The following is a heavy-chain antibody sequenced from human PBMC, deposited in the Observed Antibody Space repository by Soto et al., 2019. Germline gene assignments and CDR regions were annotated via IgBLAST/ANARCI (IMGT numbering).Heavy chain of an antibody. J-gene: IGHJ5*02. Sequence: QVQLVQSGAEVKKPGASVKFSCKASGYTFTSYYMNLVRQAPGQGFEWMGIINPSGGSTSYAQKFQGRVTMTRDTSTSTVYMELSSLRSEDTAVYYCARDKTGTTSSYWFDPWGQGTLVTVSS. V-gene: IGHV1-46*01. CDR3: ARDKTGTTSSYWFDP. CDR2: INPSGGST. D-gene: IGHD1-1*01. CDR1: GYTFTSYY.